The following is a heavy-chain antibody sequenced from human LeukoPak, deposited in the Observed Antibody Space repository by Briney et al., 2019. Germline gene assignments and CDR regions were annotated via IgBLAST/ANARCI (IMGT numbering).Heavy chain of an antibody. V-gene: IGHV3-23*01. J-gene: IGHJ4*02. D-gene: IGHD3-3*01. CDR2: ISGSGGST. CDR3: AKEAYYDFWSGSFFDY. CDR1: GFTFSSYA. Sequence: GGSLRLSCAASGFTFSSYAMSWVRQAPGKGLEWVSAISGSGGSTYYADSVKGRFTIPRDNSKNTLYLQMNSLRAEDTAVYYCAKEAYYDFWSGSFFDYWGQGTLVTVSS.